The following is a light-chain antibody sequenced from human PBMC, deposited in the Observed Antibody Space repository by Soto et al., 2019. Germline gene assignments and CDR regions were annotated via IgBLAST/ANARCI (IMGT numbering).Light chain of an antibody. CDR3: MQGTHWPPFT. Sequence: DVVLTQSPLSLPVTLGQPASISCRSSQSLVSSHGDTYLNWFHQRPGQSPRRLIYDVSKRDSGVPDRFSGSGSGTDFTLKISRMEADDVGVYYCMQGTHWPPFTFGPGTRVDFK. CDR2: DVS. V-gene: IGKV2-30*01. CDR1: QSLVSSHGDTY. J-gene: IGKJ3*01.